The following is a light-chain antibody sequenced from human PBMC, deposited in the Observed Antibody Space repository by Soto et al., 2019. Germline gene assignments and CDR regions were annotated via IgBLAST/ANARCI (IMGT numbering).Light chain of an antibody. CDR2: DVS. J-gene: IGKJ4*01. V-gene: IGKV3-11*01. CDR1: QSVTKY. CDR3: HHRSNGPLT. Sequence: EVVLTQSPATLSLSPGERATLSCRASQSVTKYLAWYQQKPGQALRLLIYDVSKRATGIPARFSGSGSETDFPPTNTTPQPGDFAFYNCHHRSNGPLTYGGGTKLEIK.